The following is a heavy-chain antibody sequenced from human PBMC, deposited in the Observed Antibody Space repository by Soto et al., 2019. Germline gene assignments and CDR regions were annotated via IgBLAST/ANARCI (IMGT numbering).Heavy chain of an antibody. D-gene: IGHD3-22*01. V-gene: IGHV3-30*18. Sequence: QVQLVESGGGVVQPGRSLRLSCAASGFTFSSYGMHWVRQAPGKGLEWVAVISYDGSNKYYADSVKGRFTISRDNSKNTLYLQMNSLRAEDTAVYYCAKIPGDSSGPNWFDPWGQGTLVTVSS. CDR1: GFTFSSYG. CDR2: ISYDGSNK. CDR3: AKIPGDSSGPNWFDP. J-gene: IGHJ5*02.